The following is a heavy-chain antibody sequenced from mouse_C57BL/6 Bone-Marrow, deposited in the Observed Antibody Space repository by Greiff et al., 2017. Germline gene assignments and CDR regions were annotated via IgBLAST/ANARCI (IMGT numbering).Heavy chain of an antibody. J-gene: IGHJ4*01. CDR2: IDPSDSYT. CDR3: ARRGFITTVVATGENAMDY. V-gene: IGHV1-69*01. Sequence: QVQLQQPGAELVMPGASVKLSCKASGYTFTSYWMNWVKQRPGQGLEWIGEIDPSDSYTNYNQKFKGKSTLTVDKSSSTAYMQLSSLTSEDSAVYYCARRGFITTVVATGENAMDYWGQGTSVTVSS. D-gene: IGHD1-1*01. CDR1: GYTFTSYW.